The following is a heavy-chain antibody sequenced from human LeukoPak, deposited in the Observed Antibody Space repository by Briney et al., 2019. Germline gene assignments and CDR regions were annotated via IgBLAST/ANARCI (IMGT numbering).Heavy chain of an antibody. CDR2: INHSGST. Sequence: SETLSLTCAVYGGSFSDYYWGWIRQPPGKGLEWIGEINHSGSTNYNPSLKSRVTISVDTSKNQFSLKLSSVTAADTAVYYCARGPMRHYYDSSGGYYFDYWGQGTLVTVSS. V-gene: IGHV4-34*01. CDR1: GGSFSDYY. CDR3: ARGPMRHYYDSSGGYYFDY. D-gene: IGHD3-22*01. J-gene: IGHJ4*02.